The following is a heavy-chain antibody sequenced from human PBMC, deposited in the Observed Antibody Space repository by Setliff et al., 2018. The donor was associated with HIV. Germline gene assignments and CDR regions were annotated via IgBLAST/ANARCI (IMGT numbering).Heavy chain of an antibody. V-gene: IGHV3-48*03. J-gene: IGHJ3*01. D-gene: IGHD5-12*01. CDR3: VKSQSQWLRFDVFDL. Sequence: GGSLRLSCAASGFTFSSYEMNWVRQAPGKGLEWLSYIYADSVNGRFTISRDNAKNSLYLQMNTLRAEDSAVYYCVKSQSQWLRFDVFDLWGQGTMVTVSS. CDR1: GFTFSSYE.